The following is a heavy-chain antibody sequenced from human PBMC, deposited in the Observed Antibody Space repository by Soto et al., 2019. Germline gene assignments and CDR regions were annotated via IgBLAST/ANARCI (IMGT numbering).Heavy chain of an antibody. Sequence: QVQLQESGPGLVKPSETLSLTCTVSGGSISSYYWSWIRQPAGKGLEWIGRIYTSGSTNYNPSLTGRVNLSLATSKNHSSLKLSSVTAADRAVYYCARINNVDTAMVSPEDYYYYGMDVWGQGTTVTVSS. CDR1: GGSISSYY. D-gene: IGHD5-18*01. CDR3: ARINNVDTAMVSPEDYYYYGMDV. CDR2: IYTSGST. J-gene: IGHJ6*02. V-gene: IGHV4-4*07.